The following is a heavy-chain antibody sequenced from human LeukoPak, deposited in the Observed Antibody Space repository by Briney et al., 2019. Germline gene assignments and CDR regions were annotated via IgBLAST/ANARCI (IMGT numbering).Heavy chain of an antibody. CDR1: GGSFSGYY. CDR2: INHSGST. CDR3: ARETGYSSSSESHFDY. J-gene: IGHJ4*02. D-gene: IGHD6-6*01. Sequence: SETLSLTCAVYGGSFSGYYWSWIRQPPGKGLEWIGEINHSGSTNYNPSLKSRVTISVDTSKKQLSLQLSYVTAADTAEDYCARETGYSSSSESHFDYWGQGTLVTVSS. V-gene: IGHV4-34*01.